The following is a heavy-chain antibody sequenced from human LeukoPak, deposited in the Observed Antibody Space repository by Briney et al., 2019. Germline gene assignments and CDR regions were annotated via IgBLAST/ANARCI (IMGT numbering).Heavy chain of an antibody. CDR1: GYSISSGFY. D-gene: IGHD4-17*01. CDR2: IYHSGST. Sequence: SETLSLTCTVSGYSISSGFYWGWILQPPGKGLEWIGSIYHSGSTYFNPSLKSRVTISVDTSNNQFSLKLSSVTAADAAVYYCAREVLATVTTFWFDLWGQGTLVTVSS. CDR3: AREVLATVTTFWFDL. J-gene: IGHJ4*02. V-gene: IGHV4-38-2*02.